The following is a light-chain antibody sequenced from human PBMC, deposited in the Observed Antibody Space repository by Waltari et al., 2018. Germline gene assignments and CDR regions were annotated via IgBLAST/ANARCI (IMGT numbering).Light chain of an antibody. J-gene: IGKJ4*01. V-gene: IGKV1-33*01. CDR2: DAS. Sequence: DIQMTQSPSSLSASVGDRVTITCQASQDISNYLNWYQQKPGKAPKRLIYDASNLETGVPSRFSGSGSGTDFTFTISSLQPEDIATEYCQQYDNLPLTFGGGTKVEIK. CDR3: QQYDNLPLT. CDR1: QDISNY.